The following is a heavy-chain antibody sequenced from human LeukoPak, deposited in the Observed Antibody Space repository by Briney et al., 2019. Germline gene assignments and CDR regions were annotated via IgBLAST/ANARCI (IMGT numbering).Heavy chain of an antibody. J-gene: IGHJ4*02. CDR2: ISGSGGST. CDR1: GFTFSSYA. D-gene: IGHD4-17*01. Sequence: PGGSLRLSCAASGFTFSSYAMSWVRQAPGKGLEWVSAISGSGGSTYYADSVKGRFTISRDNSKNTLYLQMNSLRPEDTAVYYCAKDLQSKYGDSQNYFDYWGQGTLVTVSS. V-gene: IGHV3-23*01. CDR3: AKDLQSKYGDSQNYFDY.